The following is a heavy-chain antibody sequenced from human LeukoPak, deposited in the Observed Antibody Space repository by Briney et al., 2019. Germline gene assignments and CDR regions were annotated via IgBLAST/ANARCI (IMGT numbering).Heavy chain of an antibody. D-gene: IGHD3-10*01. CDR1: GFSFNSYA. Sequence: GGSLRLSCAASGFSFNSYAMSWVRQAPGKGLEWVSGISATGGSTYHADSVKGRFTFSRDNSKNTLYLQMNSLRAEDTAVYYCARASYYYLAGYYFDYWGQGTLVTASS. CDR3: ARASYYYLAGYYFDY. J-gene: IGHJ4*02. V-gene: IGHV3-23*01. CDR2: ISATGGST.